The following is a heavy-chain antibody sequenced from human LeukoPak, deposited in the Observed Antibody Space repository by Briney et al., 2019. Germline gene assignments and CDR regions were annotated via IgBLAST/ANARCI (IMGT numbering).Heavy chain of an antibody. CDR2: ISGSGGST. CDR1: GFTFSSYA. V-gene: IGHV3-23*01. Sequence: GGSLRLSCAASGFTFSSYAMSWVRQAPGKGLEWVSAISGSGGSTYYADSVKGRFTISRDNSKNTLYLQMNSLRAEDTAVYYCARDSGGYSAADYWGQGTLVTVSS. D-gene: IGHD5-18*01. CDR3: ARDSGGYSAADY. J-gene: IGHJ4*02.